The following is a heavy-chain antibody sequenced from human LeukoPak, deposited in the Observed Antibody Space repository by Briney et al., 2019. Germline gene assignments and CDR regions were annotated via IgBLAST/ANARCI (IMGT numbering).Heavy chain of an antibody. J-gene: IGHJ4*02. CDR1: GFTFSDYY. CDR2: ISSSGSTI. V-gene: IGHV3-11*04. D-gene: IGHD3-10*01. CDR3: ARDSRYGSGSNVDY. Sequence: GGSLRLSCVASGFTFSDYYMSWLRQAPGKGLEWVSYISSSGSTIYYADSVKGRFTISRDNAKNSLYLQMNSLRAEDTAVYYCARDSRYGSGSNVDYWGQGTLVTVSS.